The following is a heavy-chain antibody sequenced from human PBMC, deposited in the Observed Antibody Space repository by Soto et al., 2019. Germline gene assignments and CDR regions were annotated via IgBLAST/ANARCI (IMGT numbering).Heavy chain of an antibody. CDR3: ARDKVAAAGPFDY. D-gene: IGHD6-13*01. V-gene: IGHV3-33*01. J-gene: IGHJ4*02. CDR1: GFTFSSYG. CDR2: IWYDGSNK. Sequence: QVQLVESGGGVVQPGRSLRLSCAASGFTFSSYGMHWVRQAPGKGLEWVAVIWYDGSNKYYADSVKGRFTISRDNSNNTLYLQMNSLRAEDTAVYYCARDKVAAAGPFDYWGQGTLVTVSS.